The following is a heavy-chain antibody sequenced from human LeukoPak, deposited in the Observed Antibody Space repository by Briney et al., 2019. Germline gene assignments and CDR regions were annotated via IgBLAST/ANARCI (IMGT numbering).Heavy chain of an antibody. V-gene: IGHV3-23*01. CDR1: GLSFSSFA. Sequence: PGGSLRLSCAASGLSFSSFAMSWVRQGPGKGLEWVSSISGSGGSTYYADSVKGRFTISRDNSKNTLYLQVNGLRAEDTAVYYCAKGGNGYEPETLGYWGQGTLVTVSS. D-gene: IGHD5-12*01. CDR2: ISGSGGST. CDR3: AKGGNGYEPETLGY. J-gene: IGHJ4*02.